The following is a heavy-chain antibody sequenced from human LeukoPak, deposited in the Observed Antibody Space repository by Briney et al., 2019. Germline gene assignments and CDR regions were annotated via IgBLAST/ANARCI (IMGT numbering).Heavy chain of an antibody. D-gene: IGHD3-10*01. CDR2: INPSGGST. CDR3: ARGESYYGSGRDPHNWFDP. V-gene: IGHV1-46*01. J-gene: IGHJ5*02. Sequence: GASVKVSCKASGYTFTSYYMHWVRQAPGQGLEWMGIINPSGGSTSYAQKFQGRVTMTRDMSTSTVYMELSSLRSEDTAVYYCARGESYYGSGRDPHNWFDPWGQGTLVTVSS. CDR1: GYTFTSYY.